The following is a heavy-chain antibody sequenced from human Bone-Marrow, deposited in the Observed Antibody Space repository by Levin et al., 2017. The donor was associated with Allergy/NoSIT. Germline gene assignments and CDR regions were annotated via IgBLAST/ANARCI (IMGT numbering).Heavy chain of an antibody. CDR2: IYPGHSDT. CDR3: ARHPYSGGSYPGGVDF. D-gene: IGHD1-26*01. V-gene: IGHV5-51*01. Sequence: GESLKISCKGSGYSFTTYWVGWVRQMPGKGLEWMGIIYPGHSDTRYSPSFQGQVTISADKSINTAYLQWRSLKASDTAMYYCARHPYSGGSYPGGVDFWGQGTLVTVSS. J-gene: IGHJ4*02. CDR1: GYSFTTYW.